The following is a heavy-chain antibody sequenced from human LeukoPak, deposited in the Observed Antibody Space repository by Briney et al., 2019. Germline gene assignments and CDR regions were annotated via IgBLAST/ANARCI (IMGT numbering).Heavy chain of an antibody. CDR2: INPSGGST. V-gene: IGHV1-46*03. CDR3: ASERIFGVVTDAFDI. J-gene: IGHJ3*02. D-gene: IGHD3-3*01. CDR1: GYTFTSYY. Sequence: ASVKVSCKASGYTFTSYYMHWVRQAPGQGLEWMGIINPSGGSTSYAQKFQGRVTMTRDTSTSTVYMELSSLRSEDTAVYYCASERIFGVVTDAFDISGQGTMVTVSS.